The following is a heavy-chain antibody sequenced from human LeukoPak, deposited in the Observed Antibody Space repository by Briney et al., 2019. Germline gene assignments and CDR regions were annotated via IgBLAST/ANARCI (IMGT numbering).Heavy chain of an antibody. CDR1: GGSISSSSYY. Sequence: PSETLSLTCTVSGGSISSSSYYWGWIRQPPGKGLEWIGSIYYSGSTYYNPSLKSRVTISVDTSKNQFSLKLSSVTAADTAVYYCARSTYYDFWCGLVYYMDVWGKGTTVTVSS. D-gene: IGHD3-3*01. V-gene: IGHV4-39*01. CDR3: ARSTYYDFWCGLVYYMDV. J-gene: IGHJ6*03. CDR2: IYYSGST.